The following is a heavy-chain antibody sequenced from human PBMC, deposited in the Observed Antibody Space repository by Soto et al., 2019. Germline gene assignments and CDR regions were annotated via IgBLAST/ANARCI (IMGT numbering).Heavy chain of an antibody. J-gene: IGHJ4*02. CDR2: ISSDSGNI. V-gene: IGHV3-48*02. CDR1: VFTFRGYR. Sequence: LGLCCAGSVFTFRGYRMNWVRQAPGKGLEWVSYISSDSGNIFYADSVKGRFTTSRDNAKNSLSLQMNSLRDEDTAVYYCTRGTRQGDYASFDYWGQGTLVTVSS. CDR3: TRGTRQGDYASFDY. D-gene: IGHD4-17*01.